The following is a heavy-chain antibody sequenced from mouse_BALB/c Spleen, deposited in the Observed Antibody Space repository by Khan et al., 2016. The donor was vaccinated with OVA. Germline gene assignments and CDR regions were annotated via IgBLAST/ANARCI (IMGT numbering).Heavy chain of an antibody. Sequence: QIQLVQSGPELKKPGETVKISCKASGYTLIDYGMNWVKQAPGKGLKWMGWINTYTGEATYADDFKGRFAFSLETSASTAYLQINNLKTEDTATYFCSRSKGNYWFAYWGQGTLVTVSA. CDR1: GYTLIDYG. D-gene: IGHD2-1*01. J-gene: IGHJ3*01. V-gene: IGHV9-3-1*01. CDR3: SRSKGNYWFAY. CDR2: INTYTGEA.